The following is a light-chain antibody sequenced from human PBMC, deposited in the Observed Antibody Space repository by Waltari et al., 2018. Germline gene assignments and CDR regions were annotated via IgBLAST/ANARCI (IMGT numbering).Light chain of an antibody. CDR3: CSYAGSYTFV. J-gene: IGLJ3*02. CDR2: DVN. CDR1: SSDVGGYDY. V-gene: IGLV2-11*01. Sequence: QSALTQPRSVSGSPGQSVTISCTGTSSDVGGYDYVSWYQQHPGKAPKVMIYDVNKRPSGVPYRFSGSKSGNTASLTISGLQAEDEADYCCCSYAGSYTFVFGGGTKLTVL.